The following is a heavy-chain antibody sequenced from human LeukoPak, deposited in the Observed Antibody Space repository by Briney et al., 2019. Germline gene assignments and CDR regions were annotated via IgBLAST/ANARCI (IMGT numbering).Heavy chain of an antibody. CDR1: GYIFTSYD. V-gene: IGHV1-8*01. D-gene: IGHD2-2*01. Sequence: GASVKVSCKASGYIFTSYDINWVRQATGQGLEWMGWMNTNSGNTGHAQKFQGRLTMTRDTSTNTAYMELSSLRSEDTAVYYCARGGDIAVVPAAMVGPWGQGTLVTVSS. CDR2: MNTNSGNT. CDR3: ARGGDIAVVPAAMVGP. J-gene: IGHJ5*02.